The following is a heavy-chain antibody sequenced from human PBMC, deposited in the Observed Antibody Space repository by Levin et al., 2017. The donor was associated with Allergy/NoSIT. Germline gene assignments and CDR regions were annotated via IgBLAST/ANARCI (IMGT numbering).Heavy chain of an antibody. CDR1: GGTFSSYA. CDR3: ARGVNWNSGAFDI. D-gene: IGHD1-7*01. J-gene: IGHJ3*02. Sequence: PGESLKISCKASGGTFSSYAISWVRQAPGQGLEWMGGIIPIFGTANYAQKFQGRVTITADKSTSTAYMELSSLRSEDTAVYYCARGVNWNSGAFDIWGQGTMVTVSS. V-gene: IGHV1-69*06. CDR2: IIPIFGTA.